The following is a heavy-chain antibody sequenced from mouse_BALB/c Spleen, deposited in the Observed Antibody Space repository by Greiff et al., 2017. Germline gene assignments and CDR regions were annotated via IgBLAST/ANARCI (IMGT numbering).Heavy chain of an antibody. D-gene: IGHD1-1*01. V-gene: IGHV6-6*02. J-gene: IGHJ4*01. CDR2: IRLKYDNYAT. Sequence: EVKVEESGGGLVQPGGSMKLSCVASGFTFSSYWMSWVRQSPEKGLEWVAEIRLKYDNYATHYAESVKGKFTISRDDSKSRLYLQMNSLRAEDTGIYYCTRSRYAMDYWGQGTSVTVSS. CDR1: GFTFSSYW. CDR3: TRSRYAMDY.